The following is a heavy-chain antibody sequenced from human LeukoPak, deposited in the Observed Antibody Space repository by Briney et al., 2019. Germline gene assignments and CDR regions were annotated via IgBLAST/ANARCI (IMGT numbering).Heavy chain of an antibody. CDR3: ARQEFTMVRGVTSPFDY. Sequence: GESLKISCKGSGYSFTNYWIAWVRQMPGKGLEWVGILYPPDSDTRYSPSFQGQVIISADKSISTAYLQWSSLKASDTAMYYCARQEFTMVRGVTSPFDYWGQGTLVTVSS. J-gene: IGHJ4*02. D-gene: IGHD3-10*01. CDR2: LYPPDSDT. CDR1: GYSFTNYW. V-gene: IGHV5-51*01.